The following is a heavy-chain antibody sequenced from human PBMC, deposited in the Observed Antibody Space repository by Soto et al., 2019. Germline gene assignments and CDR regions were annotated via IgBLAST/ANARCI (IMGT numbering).Heavy chain of an antibody. J-gene: IGHJ6*02. V-gene: IGHV1-18*01. CDR2: ISPYTGNT. CDR1: GCIFVNYG. Sequence: QVQLVQSGDEVKKPGASVRVSCKASGCIFVNYGIAWVRQAAGQGLEWMGWISPYTGNTHSATKVQGRLTMTTDTSTSTAYMDLGSLTSDDTAVYYCVMVDNYVTPTPQDVWGQGTTVTVSS. D-gene: IGHD3-16*01. CDR3: VMVDNYVTPTPQDV.